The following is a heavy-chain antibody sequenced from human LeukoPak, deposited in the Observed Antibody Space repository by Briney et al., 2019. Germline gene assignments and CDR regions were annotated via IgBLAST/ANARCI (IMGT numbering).Heavy chain of an antibody. D-gene: IGHD2-2*01. CDR3: ARSTRGYFDY. CDR2: INHSGST. J-gene: IGHJ4*02. Sequence: PSETLSLTCAVYGGSFSGYYWSWIRQPPGKGLEWIGEINHSGSTNHNPSLKSRVTISVDTSKNQFSLKLSSVTAADTAVYYCARSTRGYFDYWGQGTLVTVSS. V-gene: IGHV4-34*01. CDR1: GGSFSGYY.